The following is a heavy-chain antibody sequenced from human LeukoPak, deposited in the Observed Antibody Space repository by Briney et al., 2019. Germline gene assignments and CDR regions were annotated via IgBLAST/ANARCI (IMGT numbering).Heavy chain of an antibody. D-gene: IGHD3-10*01. CDR3: VRDVGAVRGEVYFDY. CDR1: GFTFSTFA. J-gene: IGHJ4*02. CDR2: ITGSGPYM. V-gene: IGHV3-21*06. Sequence: GGSLRLSCAASGFTFSTFAMHWARLSPGKGLEWVSSITGSGPYMLYADSVKHRFTISRDNTKNLLYLEMNSLRAEDTAMYFCVRDVGAVRGEVYFDYWGQGTLVTVSS.